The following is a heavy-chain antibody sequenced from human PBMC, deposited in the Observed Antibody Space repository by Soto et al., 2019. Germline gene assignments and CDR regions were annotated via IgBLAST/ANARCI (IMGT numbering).Heavy chain of an antibody. CDR3: ARSSGSAYWFDP. Sequence: ASVKVSCKASGYAFMSYGLTWVRQAPGQGLEWMGWISAFDGNTKYAQKVQGRVTMTTDTSTSTAYMELRSLRSDDTAVYYCARSSGSAYWFDPWGQGTLVTAPQ. CDR2: ISAFDGNT. CDR1: GYAFMSYG. J-gene: IGHJ5*02. D-gene: IGHD6-6*01. V-gene: IGHV1-18*01.